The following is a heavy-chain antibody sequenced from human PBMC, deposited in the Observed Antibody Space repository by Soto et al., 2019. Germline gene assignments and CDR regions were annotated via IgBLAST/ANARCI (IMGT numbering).Heavy chain of an antibody. CDR1: CASISSSNHY. Sequence: SETLSLTCTVSCASISSSNHYWGWIRQPPGKGLEWIGTIYYSGSTYYNSSLESRVTISVDTSKNQFSLKLNSVTAADTAVYYCARSYSTDSKPNWFDPWGQGTLVTVSS. CDR2: IYYSGST. J-gene: IGHJ5*02. D-gene: IGHD6-13*01. CDR3: ARSYSTDSKPNWFDP. V-gene: IGHV4-39*01.